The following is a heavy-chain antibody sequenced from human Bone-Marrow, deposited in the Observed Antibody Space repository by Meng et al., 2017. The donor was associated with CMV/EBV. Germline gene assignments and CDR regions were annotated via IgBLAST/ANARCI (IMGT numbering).Heavy chain of an antibody. CDR2: IEKDGREK. CDR3: GSIGGYQLLYRYMGGYYYYSMAV. V-gene: IGHV3-7*03. D-gene: IGHD2-2*02. J-gene: IGHJ6*02. CDR1: GFIFGDFW. Sequence: GGSLRFSCEGSGFIFGDFWMNWVRQAPGKGLEWVASIEKDGREKFYVDSVKGRFTISRDNSKNTVYLQMNSLRADDTAVYYCGSIGGYQLLYRYMGGYYYYSMAVWGQGDTVTVSS.